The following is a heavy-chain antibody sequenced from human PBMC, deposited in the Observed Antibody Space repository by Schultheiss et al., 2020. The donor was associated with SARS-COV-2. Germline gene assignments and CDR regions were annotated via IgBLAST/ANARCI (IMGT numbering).Heavy chain of an antibody. Sequence: GESLKISCAASGFTFGSYWMCWVRQAPGKGLEWISYISSSGSTIYYADSVKGRFTISRDNAKNSLYLQMNSLRAEDTAVYYCARDASGSWRRYYYYGMDVWGQGTTVTVSS. CDR2: ISSSGSTI. J-gene: IGHJ6*02. V-gene: IGHV3-48*04. D-gene: IGHD2-15*01. CDR1: GFTFGSYW. CDR3: ARDASGSWRRYYYYGMDV.